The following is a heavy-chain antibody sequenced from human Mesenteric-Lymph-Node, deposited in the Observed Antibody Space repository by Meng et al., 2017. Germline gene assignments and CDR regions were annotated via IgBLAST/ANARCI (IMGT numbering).Heavy chain of an antibody. CDR2: IYQNGVVT. CDR1: GFAFSDSI. V-gene: IGHV3-23*05. CDR3: AKQVGDQSVFEY. Sequence: GESLKISCAASGFAFSDSIMHWVRQAPGKGLEFVSAIYQNGVVTYHGESVKGRFTISRDNSRNTVYLQMNSLRAEDTAVYYCAKQVGDQSVFEYWGQGTLVTVSS. J-gene: IGHJ4*02.